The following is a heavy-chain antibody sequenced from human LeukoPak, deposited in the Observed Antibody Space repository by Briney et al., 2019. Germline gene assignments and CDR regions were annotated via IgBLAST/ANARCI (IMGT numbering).Heavy chain of an antibody. CDR1: GYTFTSYG. Sequence: GASVKVSSKASGYTFTSYGISWVRQAPGQGLEWMGWISAYNGNTNYAQKLQGRVTMTTDTSTTTAYMELRSLRSDDTAVYYCARDGRVVPAAIPDIWGQGTMVTVSS. CDR3: ARDGRVVPAAIPDI. V-gene: IGHV1-18*01. CDR2: ISAYNGNT. J-gene: IGHJ3*02. D-gene: IGHD2-2*01.